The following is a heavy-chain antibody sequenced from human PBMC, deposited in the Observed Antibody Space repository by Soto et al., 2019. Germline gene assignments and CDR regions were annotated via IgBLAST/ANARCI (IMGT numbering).Heavy chain of an antibody. CDR3: ARPRSSVLIYLPFDY. CDR2: IIPIFGTA. CDR1: GGTFSSYA. Sequence: QVQLVQSGAEVKKPGSSVKVSCKASGGTFSSYAISWVRQAPGQGLEWMGGIIPIFGTANYAQKFQGRVTITVHDCTSTAYMELSSLRSEDTAVYYCARPRSSVLIYLPFDYWGHGTLVTVSS. J-gene: IGHJ4*01. V-gene: IGHV1-69*01. D-gene: IGHD3-16*01.